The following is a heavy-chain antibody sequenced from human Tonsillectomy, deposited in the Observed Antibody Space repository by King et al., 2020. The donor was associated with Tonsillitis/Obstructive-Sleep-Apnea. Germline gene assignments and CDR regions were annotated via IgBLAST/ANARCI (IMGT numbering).Heavy chain of an antibody. Sequence: QLVQSGAEVKTPGASVKVSFKASGYTFTRYYIHWVRQARGQVLEWMRIINPSSGVTTYAQKFQGRVSLTTDTSASTVYLGLSSLRSEDTAVYYCARDDTVGRYIDSWGQGTLVTVSS. J-gene: IGHJ4*02. CDR3: ARDDTVGRYIDS. CDR1: GYTFTRYY. CDR2: INPSSGVT. V-gene: IGHV1-46*01. D-gene: IGHD2-21*01.